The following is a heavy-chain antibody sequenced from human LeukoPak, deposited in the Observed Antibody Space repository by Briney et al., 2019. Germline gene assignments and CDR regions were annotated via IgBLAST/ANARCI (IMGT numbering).Heavy chain of an antibody. V-gene: IGHV4-39*01. D-gene: IGHD3-10*01. CDR2: IYYNGNT. CDR3: ARLDVSLTPGFGSYPDI. Sequence: PSETLSLTCTVSGGSINSGKYYWGWIRQPPEKGLEWIGSIYYNGNTYYNPSLKSRVTISLDASKVQFSLKLTSMTAADTAVYSCARLDVSLTPGFGSYPDIWGQGMLVTVSS. CDR1: GGSINSGKYY. J-gene: IGHJ1*01.